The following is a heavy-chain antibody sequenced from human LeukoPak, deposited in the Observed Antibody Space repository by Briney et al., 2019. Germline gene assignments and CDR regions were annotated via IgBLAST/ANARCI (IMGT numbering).Heavy chain of an antibody. V-gene: IGHV3-7*01. D-gene: IGHD2-2*01. CDR3: ARLRGYCSSTSCYWVDY. CDR2: IRGDASRL. J-gene: IGHJ4*02. CDR1: GFSIGPFW. Sequence: GGSLRLSCVASGFSIGPFWMTWVRQAPGKGLEWVANIRGDASRLYYVDSVKGRFTISRDNAKNSLYLQMSNLRAEDTSVYYCARLRGYCSSTSCYWVDYWGQGTLVTVSS.